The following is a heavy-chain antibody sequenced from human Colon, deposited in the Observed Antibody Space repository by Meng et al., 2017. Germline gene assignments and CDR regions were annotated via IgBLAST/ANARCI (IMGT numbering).Heavy chain of an antibody. V-gene: IGHV3-74*01. CDR1: GFTFSSYW. CDR3: ARDGGHRGDY. Sequence: VQLVQSGAEVKKPGASVKVSCKASGFTFSSYWMHWVRQAPGKGLVWVSRINSDESSISYADSVKGRFTISRDNAKNTLYLQMNSLRAEDTAVYYCARDGGHRGDYWGQGTLVTVSS. CDR2: INSDESSI. D-gene: IGHD2-15*01. J-gene: IGHJ4*02.